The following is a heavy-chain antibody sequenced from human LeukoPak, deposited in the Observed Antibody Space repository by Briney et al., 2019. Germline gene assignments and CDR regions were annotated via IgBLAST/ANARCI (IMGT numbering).Heavy chain of an antibody. CDR3: ARHISYGKDY. CDR1: GGSISSSSYY. CDR2: IYYSGST. J-gene: IGHJ4*02. Sequence: WETLSLTCTVSGGSISSSSYYWGWIRQPPGKGLEWIGSIYYSGSTYYNPSLKSRVTISVDTSKNQFSLKLSSVTAADTAVYYCARHISYGKDYWGQGTLVTVSS. D-gene: IGHD1-26*01. V-gene: IGHV4-39*01.